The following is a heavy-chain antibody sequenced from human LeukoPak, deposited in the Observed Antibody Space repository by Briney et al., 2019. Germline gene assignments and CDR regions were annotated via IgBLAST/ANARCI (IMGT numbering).Heavy chain of an antibody. Sequence: SETLSLTCAVYGGSFSGYYWSWIRQPPGKGLEWIGEINHSGSTNYNPSLKSRVTISVDTSKNQFSLKLSSVTAADTAVYYCARGIMVRGGKKRDYYYYYGMDVWGQGTTVTVSS. D-gene: IGHD3-10*01. CDR2: INHSGST. CDR1: GGSFSGYY. V-gene: IGHV4-34*01. J-gene: IGHJ6*02. CDR3: ARGIMVRGGKKRDYYYYYGMDV.